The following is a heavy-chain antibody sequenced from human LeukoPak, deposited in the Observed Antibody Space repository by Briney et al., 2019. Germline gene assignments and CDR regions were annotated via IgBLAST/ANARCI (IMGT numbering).Heavy chain of an antibody. CDR1: GFTFSSYG. CDR3: AKAAYYDSTPVDY. J-gene: IGHJ4*02. CDR2: ISYDGSNK. V-gene: IGHV3-30*18. D-gene: IGHD3-22*01. Sequence: GRSLRLSCAASGFTFSSYGMDWVRQAPGKGLEWVAVISYDGSNKYYADSVKGRFTISRDNSKNTLYLQMNSLRAEDTAVYYCAKAAYYDSTPVDYWGQGTLVTVSS.